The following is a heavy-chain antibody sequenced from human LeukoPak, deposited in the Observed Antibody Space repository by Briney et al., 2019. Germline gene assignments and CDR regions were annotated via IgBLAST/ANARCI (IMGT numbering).Heavy chain of an antibody. CDR2: ISSGSSYI. Sequence: PGGSLRLSCAASGFTFSSYEMNWVRQAPGKGLEWVSAISSGSSYIYYADSVKGRFTISRDNAKNSLYLQMNSLRAEDTAVYYCAREMLAAVAAQSWGQGTLVTVSS. CDR3: AREMLAAVAAQS. V-gene: IGHV3-21*01. J-gene: IGHJ5*02. D-gene: IGHD6-19*01. CDR1: GFTFSSYE.